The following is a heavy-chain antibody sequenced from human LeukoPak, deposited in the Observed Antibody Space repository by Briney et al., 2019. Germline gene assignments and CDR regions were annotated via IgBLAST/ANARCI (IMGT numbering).Heavy chain of an antibody. CDR2: INHSGST. CDR1: GGSFSGYY. J-gene: IGHJ3*02. CDR3: ASGAQLLAAFDI. Sequence: PSETLSLTCAIYGGSFSGYYWSWIRQPPGKGLEWIGEINHSGSTNYNPSLKSRVTISVDTSKNQFSLKLSSVTAADTAVYYCASGAQLLAAFDIWGQGTMVTVSS. D-gene: IGHD2-2*01. V-gene: IGHV4-34*01.